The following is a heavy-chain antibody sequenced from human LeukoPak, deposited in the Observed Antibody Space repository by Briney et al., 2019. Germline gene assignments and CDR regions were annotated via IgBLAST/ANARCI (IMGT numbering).Heavy chain of an antibody. V-gene: IGHV4-39*01. D-gene: IGHD1-26*01. Sequence: SETLSLTCTVSGGSISSSSYYWGWIRQPPGKGLEWIGSIYYSGSTYYNPSLKSRVTISVDTSKNQFSLKLSSVTAAVTAVYYCARKESYSGPWFDPWGQGTLVTVSS. CDR2: IYYSGST. J-gene: IGHJ5*02. CDR1: GGSISSSSYY. CDR3: ARKESYSGPWFDP.